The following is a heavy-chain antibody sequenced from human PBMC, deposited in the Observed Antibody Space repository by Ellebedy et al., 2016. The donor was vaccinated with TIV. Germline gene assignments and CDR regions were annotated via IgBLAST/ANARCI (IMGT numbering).Heavy chain of an antibody. CDR2: IHQSGIT. V-gene: IGHV4-30-4*01. J-gene: IGHJ4*02. Sequence: MPSETLSLTCSVSGGSISSGDDYRSWIRQTPGKGLEWIGYIHQSGITQYNPSLQSRVTMSIDRTKNQFSLNVKSVTAADTAVYYCARDLTDTSGYWGQGILVTVSS. D-gene: IGHD3-22*01. CDR3: ARDLTDTSGY. CDR1: GGSISSGDDY.